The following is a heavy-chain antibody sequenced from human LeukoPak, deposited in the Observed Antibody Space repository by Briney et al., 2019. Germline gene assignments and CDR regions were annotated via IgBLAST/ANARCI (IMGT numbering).Heavy chain of an antibody. CDR1: GYTFTNYD. CDR2: MDPEKGNT. Sequence: GASVKVSCKASGYTFTNYDINWVRQASGQGLEWMGWMDPEKGNTGYAQKFRGRVTLTRNSSINTAYMELSSLTSEDTAVYYCARGGSLTGYHARFDPWGQGTLVAVSS. D-gene: IGHD3-9*01. J-gene: IGHJ5*02. CDR3: ARGGSLTGYHARFDP. V-gene: IGHV1-8*01.